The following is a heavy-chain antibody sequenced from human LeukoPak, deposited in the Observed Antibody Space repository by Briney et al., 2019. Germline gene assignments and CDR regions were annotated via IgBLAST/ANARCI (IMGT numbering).Heavy chain of an antibody. Sequence: ASVKVSCKASGGSFSTHAISWVRQAPGQGLEWMGWISGYNGNTEYTQKFQGRVAMTRDTSTSTAYMELRSLRSDDTAVYYCARGLSCSGNTCYAAHFDSWGQGTLVTVSS. CDR2: ISGYNGNT. D-gene: IGHD2-15*01. J-gene: IGHJ4*02. CDR3: ARGLSCSGNTCYAAHFDS. V-gene: IGHV1-18*01. CDR1: GGSFSTHA.